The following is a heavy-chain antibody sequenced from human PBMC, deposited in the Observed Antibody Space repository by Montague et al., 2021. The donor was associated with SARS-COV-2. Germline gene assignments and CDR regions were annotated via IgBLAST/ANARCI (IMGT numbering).Heavy chain of an antibody. V-gene: IGHV4-39*02. Sequence: SETLSLTCSVSSGSIISSVYYWGWIRQPPGKELEWIGNIYYSGTTYYNPSLQSRGSISVDTSKNHLSLSLSSVTAADTAVYFCARGMIRGVTTPFDYWGQGSQVTVSS. CDR3: ARGMIRGVTTPFDY. J-gene: IGHJ4*02. CDR1: SGSIISSVYY. D-gene: IGHD3-10*01. CDR2: IYYSGTT.